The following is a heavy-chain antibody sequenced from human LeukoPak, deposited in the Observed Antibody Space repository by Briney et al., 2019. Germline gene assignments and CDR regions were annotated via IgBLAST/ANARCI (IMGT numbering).Heavy chain of an antibody. V-gene: IGHV4-61*03. Sequence: ADTLSLTRTLSDPSIRGSMELWSWIRQPAGRGLEGIVSVSYRGSTAFSPSLKRRVAISIDMSNHHFSVKWTSVSAAGAAICYSARGSQPPAAGSWGPGIPVTASS. CDR3: ARGSQPPAAGS. D-gene: IGHD6-13*01. J-gene: IGHJ5*02. CDR1: DPSIRGSMEL. CDR2: VSYRGST.